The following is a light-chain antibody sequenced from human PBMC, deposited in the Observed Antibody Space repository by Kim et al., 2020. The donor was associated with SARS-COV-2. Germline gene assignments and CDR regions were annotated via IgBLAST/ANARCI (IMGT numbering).Light chain of an antibody. CDR3: QAWDSSTGGV. CDR2: QDS. CDR1: DKY. Sequence: DKYACWYQQKPGQSPVLVIYQDSKRPSGIPERFSGSNSGNTATLTISGTQAMDEADYYCQAWDSSTGGVFGGGTQLTVL. J-gene: IGLJ2*01. V-gene: IGLV3-1*01.